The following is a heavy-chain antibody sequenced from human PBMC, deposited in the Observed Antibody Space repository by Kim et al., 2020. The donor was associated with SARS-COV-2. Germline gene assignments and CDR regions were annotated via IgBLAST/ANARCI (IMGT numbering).Heavy chain of an antibody. CDR2: DGSEK. J-gene: IGHJ3*01. V-gene: IGHV3-7*01. Sequence: DGSEKYYVDSVKGRFTISRDHDKSSLYLQINSLRAEDTAVYYCSRGFDLWGQGTMVTVSS. CDR3: SRGFDL.